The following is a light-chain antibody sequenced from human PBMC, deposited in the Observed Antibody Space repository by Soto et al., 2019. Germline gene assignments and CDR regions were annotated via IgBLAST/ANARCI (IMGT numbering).Light chain of an antibody. V-gene: IGLV1-40*01. CDR2: DNI. J-gene: IGLJ3*02. CDR3: QSYDTTLSGLV. CDR1: ASNLGAKYA. Sequence: QPVLTQPPSVSGAPGQRVTISCTGSASNLGAKYAVHWYQHHPGTAPKLLIYDNIHRPSGVPDRVSGSKSDTSASLALTGLRAEDEADSYCQSYDTTLSGLVFGGGTKLTVL.